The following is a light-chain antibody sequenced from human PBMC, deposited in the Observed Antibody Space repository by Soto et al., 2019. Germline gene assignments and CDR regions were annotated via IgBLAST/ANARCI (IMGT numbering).Light chain of an antibody. CDR1: NSNIGENS. J-gene: IGLJ3*02. V-gene: IGLV1-51*01. Sequence: QSVLTQPPSVSAAPGQKVIISCLGSNSNIGENSVSWYQQFPGIAPKLLIHDTYKRPSGIPERFSGSKFGTSATLDITLLQPGDEADYYCATWDNNLSAGVFGGGTKVTVL. CDR2: DTY. CDR3: ATWDNNLSAGV.